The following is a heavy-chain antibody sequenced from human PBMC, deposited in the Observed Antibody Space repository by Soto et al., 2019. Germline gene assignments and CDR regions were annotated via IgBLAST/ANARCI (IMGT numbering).Heavy chain of an antibody. CDR1: GYTFTGYY. D-gene: IGHD2-8*02. J-gene: IGHJ6*02. CDR2: INPNSGGT. CDR3: ARVWRGMRYYYGMDV. Sequence: ASVKVSCKASGYTFTGYYMHWVRQAPGQGLEWMGWINPNSGGTNYAQKFQGWVTMTRDTSISTAYMELSRLRSDDTAVYYCARVWRGMRYYYGMDVWGQGTTVTVS. V-gene: IGHV1-2*04.